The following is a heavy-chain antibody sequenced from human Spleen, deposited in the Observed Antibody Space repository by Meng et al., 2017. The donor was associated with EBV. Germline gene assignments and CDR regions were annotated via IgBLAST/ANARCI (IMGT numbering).Heavy chain of an antibody. Sequence: QVRMGASGAEVKKPGASVRVSCKASGYTFTSYGITWVRQAPGQGLEWMGWISAYNGNTNYTQKFHDRVTMTTDTYTSTAYMELRGLRSDDTAVYYCARNPLSGYSGYDYWGQGTLVTVSS. V-gene: IGHV1-18*01. CDR2: ISAYNGNT. J-gene: IGHJ4*02. D-gene: IGHD5-12*01. CDR1: GYTFTSYG. CDR3: ARNPLSGYSGYDY.